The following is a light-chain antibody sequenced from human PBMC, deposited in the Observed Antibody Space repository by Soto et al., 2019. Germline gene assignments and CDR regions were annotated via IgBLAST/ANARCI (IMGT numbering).Light chain of an antibody. CDR3: CSFAGSYTYV. J-gene: IGLJ1*01. V-gene: IGLV2-14*01. Sequence: QSALTQPASVSGSPGQSITISCTGTSSDVGGYNYVSWYQQHPGKAPKLMIYEVSNRPSGVSNRFSGSKFGNTASLTISGLQAEDEADYSCCSFAGSYTYVFGTGTKLTVL. CDR2: EVS. CDR1: SSDVGGYNY.